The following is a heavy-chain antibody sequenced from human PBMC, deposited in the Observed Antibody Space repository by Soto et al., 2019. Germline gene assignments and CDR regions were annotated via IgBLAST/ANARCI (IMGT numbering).Heavy chain of an antibody. CDR2: ISAYNGDT. CDR1: GYTFTTYG. CDR3: AREGSWPYYYYGMDG. J-gene: IGHJ6*02. Sequence: QVQLVQSGDEVKKPGASVKVSCKASGYTFTTYGISWVRQAPGQGLEWMGWISAYNGDTKYAQNVQDRVSMTTDTPTSTAYMELCSLRSDDTAVYYCAREGSWPYYYYGMDGWGQGTTVTVSS. V-gene: IGHV1-18*01. D-gene: IGHD6-13*01.